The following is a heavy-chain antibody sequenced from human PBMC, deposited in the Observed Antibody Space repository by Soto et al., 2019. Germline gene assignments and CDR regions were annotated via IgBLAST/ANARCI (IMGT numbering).Heavy chain of an antibody. J-gene: IGHJ4*02. V-gene: IGHV4-59*01. CDR2: IYYSGST. CDR3: AGGGAAGGVCY. Sequence: SETLSLTCTVSGGSISSYYWSWIRQPPGKGLEWIGYIYYSGSTNYNPSLKRRVTISVDTSKTQFSLTLNPMTAADTAVYYCAGGGAAGGVCYWGQGTLVTVSS. CDR1: GGSISSYY. D-gene: IGHD6-13*01.